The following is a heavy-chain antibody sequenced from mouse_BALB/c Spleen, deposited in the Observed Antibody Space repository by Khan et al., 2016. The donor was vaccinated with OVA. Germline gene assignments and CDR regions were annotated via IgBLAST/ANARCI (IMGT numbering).Heavy chain of an antibody. CDR2: INTYTGEP. Sequence: QIQLVQSGPELKKPGETVKISCKASGYSLTDYGLNWVKQAPGKDLKWMGWINTYTGEPTFADDFKGRFAFSLETSASTAYLQIINLKDEDTATYFCTRSQGNCLFAYWGQGTLVTVSA. CDR1: GYSLTDYG. J-gene: IGHJ3*01. CDR3: TRSQGNCLFAY. D-gene: IGHD2-1*01. V-gene: IGHV9-3-1*01.